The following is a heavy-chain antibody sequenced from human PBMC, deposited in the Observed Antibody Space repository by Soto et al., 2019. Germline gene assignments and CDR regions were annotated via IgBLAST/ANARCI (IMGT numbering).Heavy chain of an antibody. CDR1: GFTFSSYG. CDR3: ARVVGYGFDI. D-gene: IGHD6-25*01. Sequence: QVQLVESGGGVVQPGRSLRLSCAASGFTFSSYGMHWVRQAPGKGLEWVAVIWYDGSNKYYADSVKGRFTISRDKYKNSLYLQMNSLRAEDTAVYYCARVVGYGFDIWGQGTMVTVSS. V-gene: IGHV3-33*01. CDR2: IWYDGSNK. J-gene: IGHJ3*02.